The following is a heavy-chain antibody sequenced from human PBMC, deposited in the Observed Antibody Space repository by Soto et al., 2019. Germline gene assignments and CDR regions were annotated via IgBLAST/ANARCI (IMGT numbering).Heavy chain of an antibody. CDR1: GFTFSSYA. D-gene: IGHD6-19*01. CDR2: ISGSGGST. V-gene: IGHV3-23*01. CDR3: AKLSGWYGSPRGIDY. J-gene: IGHJ4*02. Sequence: GGSLRLSCAASGFTFSSYAMSWVRQAPGKGLEWVSAISGSGGSTYYADSVKGRFTISRDNSKNTLYLQMNSLRAEDTAVYYCAKLSGWYGSPRGIDYWGQGTLVTVSS.